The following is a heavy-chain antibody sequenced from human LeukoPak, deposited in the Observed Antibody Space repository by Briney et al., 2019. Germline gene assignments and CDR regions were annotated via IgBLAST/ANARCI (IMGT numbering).Heavy chain of an antibody. Sequence: VASVKVSCKASGYTFTSCYMHWVRQAPGQGLEWMGIINPSGGSTSYAQKFQGRVTMTRDTSTSTVYMELSSLRSEDTAVYYCASGGWQQLDQDSYYFDYWGQGTLVTVSS. D-gene: IGHD6-13*01. CDR1: GYTFTSCY. J-gene: IGHJ4*02. CDR2: INPSGGST. CDR3: ASGGWQQLDQDSYYFDY. V-gene: IGHV1-46*01.